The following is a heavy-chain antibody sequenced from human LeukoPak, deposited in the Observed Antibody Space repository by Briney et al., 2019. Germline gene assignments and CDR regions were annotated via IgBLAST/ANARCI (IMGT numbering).Heavy chain of an antibody. Sequence: ASVKVSCKASGYTFTSYGISWVRQAPGQGLEWMGWISAYNGNTNYAQKLQGRVTMTTDTSTSTAYMELRSLRSDDTAVYYCARDHLLQYFSWGTFHFDYWGQGTLVTVSS. J-gene: IGHJ4*02. V-gene: IGHV1-18*01. CDR3: ARDHLLQYFSWGTFHFDY. CDR2: ISAYNGNT. CDR1: GYTFTSYG. D-gene: IGHD3-9*01.